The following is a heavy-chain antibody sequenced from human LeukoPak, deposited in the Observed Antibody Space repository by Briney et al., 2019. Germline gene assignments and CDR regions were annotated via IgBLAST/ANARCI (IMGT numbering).Heavy chain of an antibody. CDR3: AKGNYGSGTAIDY. J-gene: IGHJ4*02. D-gene: IGHD3-10*01. V-gene: IGHV3-30*18. Sequence: GGSLRLSCAASGFTFSSYGMHWVRQAPGKGLEWVAVISYDGSNKYYADSVKGRFTISRDNSKNTLYLQMNSLGAEGTAVYYCAKGNYGSGTAIDYWGQGTLVTVSS. CDR1: GFTFSSYG. CDR2: ISYDGSNK.